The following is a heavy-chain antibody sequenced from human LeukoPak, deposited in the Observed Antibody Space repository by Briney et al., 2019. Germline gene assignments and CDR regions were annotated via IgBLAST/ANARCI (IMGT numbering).Heavy chain of an antibody. CDR1: GFTVSSNY. V-gene: IGHV3-53*01. Sequence: GGSLRLSCAASGFTVSSNYMSWVRQAPGKGLEWVSVIYSGGSTYYADSVKGRFTISRDNSKNTLYLQMNSLRAEDTAVYYCARNLCSSTSCYIGYWGQGTLVTVSS. CDR2: IYSGGST. J-gene: IGHJ4*02. D-gene: IGHD2-2*02. CDR3: ARNLCSSTSCYIGY.